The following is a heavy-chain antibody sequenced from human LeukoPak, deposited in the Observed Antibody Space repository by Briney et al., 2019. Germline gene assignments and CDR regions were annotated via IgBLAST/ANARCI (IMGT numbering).Heavy chain of an antibody. Sequence: GGSLRLSCAASGFIFSSFGMHWVRQAPGKGLEWVAVIWYDGSQKYHADSVKGRFTISRDNSKSTLYLHMDSLRAEDTAVYYCAREETGRLDYWGQGTLVTVSS. V-gene: IGHV3-33*01. J-gene: IGHJ4*02. CDR3: AREETGRLDY. D-gene: IGHD5-24*01. CDR1: GFIFSSFG. CDR2: IWYDGSQK.